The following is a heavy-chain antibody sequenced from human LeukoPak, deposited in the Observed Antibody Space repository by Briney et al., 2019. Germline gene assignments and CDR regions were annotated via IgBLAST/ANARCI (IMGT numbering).Heavy chain of an antibody. CDR2: INPSGGST. D-gene: IGHD5-12*01. J-gene: IGHJ4*02. CDR3: ARDSHQESGYGYYFDY. CDR1: GYTFTSYY. V-gene: IGHV1-46*01. Sequence: ASAKVSCKASGYTFTSYYMHWVRQAPGQGLEWMGIINPSGGSTSYAQKFQGRVTMTRDTSTSTVYMELSSLRSEDTAVYYCARDSHQESGYGYYFDYWGQGTLVTASS.